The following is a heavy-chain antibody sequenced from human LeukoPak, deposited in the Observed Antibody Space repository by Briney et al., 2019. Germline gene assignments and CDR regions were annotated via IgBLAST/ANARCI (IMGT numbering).Heavy chain of an antibody. CDR1: GGSISSYY. D-gene: IGHD6-6*01. CDR3: ARGQSSSSSNFDY. J-gene: IGHJ4*02. V-gene: IGHV4-59*01. CDR2: ISYGGRT. Sequence: SGTLSLTCTVSGGSISSYYWSWIRQPPGKGLEWIGYISYGGRTNYNPSLQSRVTISVDTSKNQFSLKLSSVTAADTAVYYCARGQSSSSSNFDYWGQGTLVTVSS.